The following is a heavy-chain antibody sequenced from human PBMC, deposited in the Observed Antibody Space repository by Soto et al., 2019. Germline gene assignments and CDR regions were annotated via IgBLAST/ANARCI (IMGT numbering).Heavy chain of an antibody. CDR3: ATMAPYYYDSSGTLDY. J-gene: IGHJ4*02. CDR2: ISGGGGAT. Sequence: GGSLRLSCAASGFTFSSYAMSWVRQAPGKGLEWVSAISGGGGATYYADSVKGRFTISRDNSKNTLYLQMNSLRAEDTAVYYCATMAPYYYDSSGTLDYWGQGTLVTVSS. D-gene: IGHD3-22*01. CDR1: GFTFSSYA. V-gene: IGHV3-23*01.